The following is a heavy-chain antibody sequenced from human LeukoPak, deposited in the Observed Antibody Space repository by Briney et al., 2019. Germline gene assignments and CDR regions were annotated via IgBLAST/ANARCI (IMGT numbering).Heavy chain of an antibody. J-gene: IGHJ3*02. V-gene: IGHV4-4*07. CDR2: IYTSGST. CDR1: GGSISSYY. D-gene: IGHD4-11*01. Sequence: SETLSLTCTVSGGSISSYYWSWIRQPAGKGLEWIGRIYTSGSTNYNPSLKSRVTMSVDTSKNQFSLKLSSVTAADTAVYYCARDADYSNYADAFDIWGQGTMVTVSS. CDR3: ARDADYSNYADAFDI.